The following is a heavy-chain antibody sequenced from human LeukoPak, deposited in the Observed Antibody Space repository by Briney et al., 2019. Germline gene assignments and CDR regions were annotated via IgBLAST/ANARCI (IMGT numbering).Heavy chain of an antibody. V-gene: IGHV4-39*07. CDR2: IYYSGST. CDR1: GGSISSSSYY. J-gene: IGHJ4*02. CDR3: ARVPRVDYDSSGNYYFDY. Sequence: SETLSLTCTVSGGSISSSSYYWGWIRQPPGKGLEWIGSIYYSGSTYYNPSLKSRVTISVDTSKNRFSLKPSSVTAADTAVYYCARVPRVDYDSSGNYYFDYWGQGTLVTVSS. D-gene: IGHD3-22*01.